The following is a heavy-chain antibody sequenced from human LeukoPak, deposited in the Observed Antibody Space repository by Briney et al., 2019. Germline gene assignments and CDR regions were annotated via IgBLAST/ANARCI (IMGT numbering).Heavy chain of an antibody. CDR1: GFTFNSYG. Sequence: GGSLRLSCAASGFTFNSYGMHWVRQAPGKGLEWLAVISYDGSIKYYPDSVKGRFTISRDNSKNTLYLQMNSLRADDTAVYYCAKDPYGSGGYAFDYWGQGTLVTVSS. V-gene: IGHV3-30*18. CDR2: ISYDGSIK. CDR3: AKDPYGSGGYAFDY. D-gene: IGHD3-10*01. J-gene: IGHJ4*02.